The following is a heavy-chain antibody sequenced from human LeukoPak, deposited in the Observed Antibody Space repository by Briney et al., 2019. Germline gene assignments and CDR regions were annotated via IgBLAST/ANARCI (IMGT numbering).Heavy chain of an antibody. CDR2: IYYSGST. D-gene: IGHD6-6*01. J-gene: IGHJ5*02. CDR1: GGSITKNGYY. V-gene: IGHV4-39*01. CDR3: ARRAFEYSSSSVLYHP. Sequence: SEPLSLTCSVSGGSITKNGYYWGWIRQPPGKGLEWIGSIYYSGSTYYNPSLKSRVTISVDTSKNQFSLKLSSVTAADTAVYYCARRAFEYSSSSVLYHPWGQGTLVTVSS.